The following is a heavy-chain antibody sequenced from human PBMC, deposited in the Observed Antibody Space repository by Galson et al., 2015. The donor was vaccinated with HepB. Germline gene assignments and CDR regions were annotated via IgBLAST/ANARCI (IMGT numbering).Heavy chain of an antibody. Sequence: SLRLSCAASGFTFSSYAMHWVRQAPGKGLEWVAVISYDGSNKYYADSVKGRFTISRDNSKNTLYLQMNSLRAEDTAVYYCARVFGVLAAGRDYWGQGTLVTVSS. CDR3: ARVFGVLAAGRDY. J-gene: IGHJ4*02. CDR2: ISYDGSNK. D-gene: IGHD6-13*01. CDR1: GFTFSSYA. V-gene: IGHV3-30*04.